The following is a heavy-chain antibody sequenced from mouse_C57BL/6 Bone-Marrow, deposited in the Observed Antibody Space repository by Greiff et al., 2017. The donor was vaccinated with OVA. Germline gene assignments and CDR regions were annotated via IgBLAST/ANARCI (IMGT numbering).Heavy chain of an antibody. CDR1: GYTFTSYW. CDR2: IHPNSGST. D-gene: IGHD1-1*01. V-gene: IGHV1-64*01. J-gene: IGHJ1*03. Sequence: VQLQQPGAELVKPGASVKLSCKASGYTFTSYWMHWVKQRPGQGLEWIGMIHPNSGSTNYNEKFKSKATLTVDKSSSTAYMQLSSLTSEDSAVYYCARGVITTVVATPDWYCDVWGTGTTVTVSS. CDR3: ARGVITTVVATPDWYCDV.